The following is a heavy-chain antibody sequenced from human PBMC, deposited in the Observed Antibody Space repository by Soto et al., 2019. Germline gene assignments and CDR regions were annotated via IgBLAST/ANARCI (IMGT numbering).Heavy chain of an antibody. CDR1: GFTFSSYN. V-gene: IGHV3-30-3*01. CDR2: ISFDGANT. CDR3: GPQILWFGELPDFDH. J-gene: IGHJ4*02. Sequence: QVNLVESGGGVVPPGGSLRVSCIASGFTFSSYNMHWVRQAPGEGLEWVAVISFDGANTFYADSVKGRFTISRDISKNTLYLQMNSLRDEDTAVYYCGPQILWFGELPDFDHWGQGTLVTVSS. D-gene: IGHD3-10*01.